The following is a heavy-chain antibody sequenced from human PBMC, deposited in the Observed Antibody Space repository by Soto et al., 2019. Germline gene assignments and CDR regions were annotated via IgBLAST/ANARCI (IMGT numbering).Heavy chain of an antibody. CDR3: ARGVAVRDPFDY. D-gene: IGHD2-2*01. CDR2: IYSGGST. CDR1: GFTVSSNY. V-gene: IGHV3-53*01. Sequence: GGSLRLSCAASGFTVSSNYMSWVRQAPGKGLEWVSVIYSGGSTYYADSVKGRFTISGDNSKNTLYLQMNSLRAEDTAVYYCARGVAVRDPFDYWGQGTLVTVSS. J-gene: IGHJ4*02.